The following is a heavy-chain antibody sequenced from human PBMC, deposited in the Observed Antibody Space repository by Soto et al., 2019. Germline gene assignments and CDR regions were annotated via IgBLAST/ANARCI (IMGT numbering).Heavy chain of an antibody. CDR3: ARDHEAVAGTSAFDY. CDR1: GFTFSSYG. D-gene: IGHD6-19*01. V-gene: IGHV3-33*01. J-gene: IGHJ4*02. CDR2: IWYDGSNK. Sequence: QVQLVESGGGVVQPGRSLRLSCAASGFTFSSYGMHWVRQAPGKGLEWVAVIWYDGSNKYYADSVKGRFTISRDNSKNTLYLQMNSLRAEDTAVYYCARDHEAVAGTSAFDYWGQGTLVTVSS.